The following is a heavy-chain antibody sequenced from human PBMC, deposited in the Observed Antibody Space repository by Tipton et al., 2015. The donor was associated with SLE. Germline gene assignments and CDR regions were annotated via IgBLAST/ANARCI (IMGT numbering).Heavy chain of an antibody. CDR1: GGSISSSSYY. J-gene: IGHJ4*02. V-gene: IGHV4-39*07. D-gene: IGHD2-15*01. Sequence: TLSLTCTVSGGSISSSSYYWGWIRQPPGKGLEWIGSIYYSGSTYYNPSLKSRATISVDTSKNQFSLKLSSVTAADTAVYYCARGAGSSGDFDYWGQGTLVTVSS. CDR2: IYYSGST. CDR3: ARGAGSSGDFDY.